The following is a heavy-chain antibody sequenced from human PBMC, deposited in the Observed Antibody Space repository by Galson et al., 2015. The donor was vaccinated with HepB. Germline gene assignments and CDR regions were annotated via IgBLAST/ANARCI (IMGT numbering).Heavy chain of an antibody. CDR3: TRGGMASIGGPTFDY. D-gene: IGHD5-24*01. CDR1: GYTFTRYT. J-gene: IGHJ4*02. V-gene: IGHV1-18*01. CDR2: SSGYNGDT. Sequence: SVKVSCKASGYTFTRYTINWVRQAPGQGPEWMGWSSGYNGDTHYAPNFRGRVTMTTDTSTGTAYKEVTSLSSDDTAMYDCTRGGMASIGGPTFDYWGQGTLITVSS.